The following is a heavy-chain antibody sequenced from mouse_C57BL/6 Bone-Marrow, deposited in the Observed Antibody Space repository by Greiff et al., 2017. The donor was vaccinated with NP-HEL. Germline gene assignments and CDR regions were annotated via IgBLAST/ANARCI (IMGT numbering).Heavy chain of an antibody. D-gene: IGHD6-2*01. J-gene: IGHJ4*01. Sequence: VQLHQSGAELVRPGTSVKVSCKASGYAFTNYLIEWVKQRPGQGLEWIGVINPGSGGTNYNEKFKGKATLTADKSSSTAYVQLSSLTSEDSAVYFCARFSFMDYWGQGTSVTVSA. CDR1: GYAFTNYL. CDR2: INPGSGGT. CDR3: ARFSFMDY. V-gene: IGHV1-54*01.